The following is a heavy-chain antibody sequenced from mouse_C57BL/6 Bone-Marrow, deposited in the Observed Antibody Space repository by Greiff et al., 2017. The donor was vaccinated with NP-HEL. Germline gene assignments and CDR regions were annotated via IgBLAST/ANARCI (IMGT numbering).Heavy chain of an antibody. CDR1: GYTFTSYT. Sequence: QVQLKESGAELARPGASVKMSCKASGYTFTSYTMHWVKQRPGQGLEWIGYINPSRGYTKYNQKFKDKATFTADKSSSTAYMQLSSLTSEDSAVYYCARTYYGSSPFDYWGQGTTLTVSS. CDR3: ARTYYGSSPFDY. V-gene: IGHV1-4*01. CDR2: INPSRGYT. D-gene: IGHD1-1*01. J-gene: IGHJ2*01.